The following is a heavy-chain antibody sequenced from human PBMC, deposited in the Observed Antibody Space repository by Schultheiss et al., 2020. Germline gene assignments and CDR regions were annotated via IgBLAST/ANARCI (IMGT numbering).Heavy chain of an antibody. J-gene: IGHJ4*02. V-gene: IGHV4-59*08. D-gene: IGHD5-18*01. Sequence: SETLSLTCAVYGGSFSGYYWSWIRQPPGKGLEWIGYIFYSGNTNYNPSLKSRVTISIDTSKNQFSLKLSSVTAADMAVYYCTRRRRSGYSDYWGQGTRVTVSS. CDR3: TRRRRSGYSDY. CDR2: IFYSGNT. CDR1: GGSFSGYY.